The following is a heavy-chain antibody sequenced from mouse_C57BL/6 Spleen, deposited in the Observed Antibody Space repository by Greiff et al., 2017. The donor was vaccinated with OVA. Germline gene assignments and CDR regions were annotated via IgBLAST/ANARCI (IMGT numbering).Heavy chain of an antibody. CDR2: INPEDGDT. CDR3: TTGYSNYVYAMDY. V-gene: IGHV14-1*01. J-gene: IGHJ4*01. D-gene: IGHD2-5*01. CDR1: GFNIKDYY. Sequence: VQLQQSGAELVRPGASVKLSCTASGFNIKDYYMHWVKQRPEQGLEWIGRINPEDGDTEYAPKFQGKATMTADTSSNTAYLQLSSLTSEDTAVYYCTTGYSNYVYAMDYWGQGTSVTVSS.